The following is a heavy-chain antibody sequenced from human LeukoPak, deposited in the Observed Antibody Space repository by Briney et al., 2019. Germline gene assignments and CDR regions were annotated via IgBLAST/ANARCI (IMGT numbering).Heavy chain of an antibody. CDR2: VRSDGGDK. V-gene: IGHV3-30*02. CDR1: GFIFSDYG. J-gene: IGHJ4*02. CDR3: AKHYYGSGSQKYYFDY. D-gene: IGHD3-10*01. Sequence: GGSLRLSCAASGFIFSDYGMHWVRQAPGKGLEWVTMVRSDGGDKYYADSVRGRFTISRDNSKNTLYLQMNSLRPEDTAVYYCAKHYYGSGSQKYYFDYWGQGTLVTVSS.